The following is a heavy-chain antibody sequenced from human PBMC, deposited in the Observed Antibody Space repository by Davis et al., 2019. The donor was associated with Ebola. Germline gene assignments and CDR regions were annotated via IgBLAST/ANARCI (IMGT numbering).Heavy chain of an antibody. D-gene: IGHD1-26*01. CDR2: ISSYSNYI. Sequence: GESLKISCEASGFSLSDYSMKWVRQAPGKGPEWVSSISSYSNYIEYGDSVRGRFTISRDNAKNSLYLQLNNLRAEDTALYYCARGLRLDGGLVGYQYYHYMDVWGKGTTVTVS. V-gene: IGHV3-21*01. J-gene: IGHJ6*03. CDR3: ARGLRLDGGLVGYQYYHYMDV. CDR1: GFSLSDYS.